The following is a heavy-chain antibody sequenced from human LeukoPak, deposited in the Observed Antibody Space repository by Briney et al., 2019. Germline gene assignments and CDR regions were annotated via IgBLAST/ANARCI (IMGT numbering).Heavy chain of an antibody. J-gene: IGHJ4*02. CDR3: ARSGGSETYYDGSFDY. CDR1: GGSITSYY. Sequence: PSETLSLTCSVSGGSITSYYWSWIRQAAGKGLEWIGRIYTSGSTAYNPSLKSRVTMSVDTSKNQFSLKLYSVTAADTAVYYCARSGGSETYYDGSFDYWGQGTLVTVSS. D-gene: IGHD1-26*01. CDR2: IYTSGST. V-gene: IGHV4-4*07.